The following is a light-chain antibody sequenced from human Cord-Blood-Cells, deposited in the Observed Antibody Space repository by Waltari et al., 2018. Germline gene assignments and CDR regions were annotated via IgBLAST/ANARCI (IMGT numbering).Light chain of an antibody. Sequence: QSALTQPPSASGSPGQSVTISCTGTSRDVGGYYYVSWYQQHPGKAPKLMIYEVSKRPSGVPDRFSGSKSGNTASLTVSGLQAEEEADYYYSSYAGSNNLVFGGGTKLTVL. V-gene: IGLV2-8*01. CDR3: SSYAGSNNLV. J-gene: IGLJ2*01. CDR2: EVS. CDR1: SRDVGGYYY.